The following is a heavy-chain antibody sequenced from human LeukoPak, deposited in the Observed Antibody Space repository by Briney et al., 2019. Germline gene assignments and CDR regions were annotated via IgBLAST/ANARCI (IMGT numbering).Heavy chain of an antibody. D-gene: IGHD1-26*01. CDR1: GDSISSGDYY. J-gene: IGHJ2*01. Sequence: SETLSLTCTVSGDSISSGDYYWSWIRQPAGKGLEWIGCVYYSGSTNYNPSLKSRVTISVDTSKNQFSLKLSSVTAADTAVYYCARVYYSRSYDHWYFDLWGRGTLVTVSS. CDR2: VYYSGST. V-gene: IGHV4-61*10. CDR3: ARVYYSRSYDHWYFDL.